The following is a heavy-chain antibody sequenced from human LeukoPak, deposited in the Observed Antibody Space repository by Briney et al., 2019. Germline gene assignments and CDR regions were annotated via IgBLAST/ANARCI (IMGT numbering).Heavy chain of an antibody. D-gene: IGHD3-3*01. CDR3: ARLSNYDFWSGRGGDFDY. CDR1: GGSFSGYY. V-gene: IGHV4-34*01. Sequence: SETLSLTCAVYGGSFSGYYWSWIRQPPGKGLEWIGEINHSGSTNYNPSLKSRVTILVDTSKNQFSLKLSSVTAADTAVYYCARLSNYDFWSGRGGDFDYWGQGTLVTVSS. CDR2: INHSGST. J-gene: IGHJ4*02.